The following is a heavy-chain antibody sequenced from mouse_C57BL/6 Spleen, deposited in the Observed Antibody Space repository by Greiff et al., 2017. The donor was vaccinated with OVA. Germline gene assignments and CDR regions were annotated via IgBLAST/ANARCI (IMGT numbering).Heavy chain of an antibody. Sequence: EVKLVESGGDLVKPGGSLKLSCAASGFTFSSYGMSWVRQTPDKRLEWVATISSGGSYTYYPDSVKGRFTISRDNAKNTLYLQMSSLKSEDTAMYYCARCGYGYEGDYWGQGTTLTVSS. J-gene: IGHJ2*01. CDR3: ARCGYGYEGDY. CDR2: ISSGGSYT. CDR1: GFTFSSYG. D-gene: IGHD2-2*01. V-gene: IGHV5-6*01.